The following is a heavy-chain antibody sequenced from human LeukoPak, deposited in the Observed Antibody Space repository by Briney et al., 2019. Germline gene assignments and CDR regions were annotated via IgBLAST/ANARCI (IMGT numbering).Heavy chain of an antibody. CDR3: AAEDDFLTGYYDFDY. D-gene: IGHD3-9*01. J-gene: IGHJ4*02. V-gene: IGHV1-58*01. CDR1: GFTFARSA. CDR2: IVIANGNT. Sequence: SVKVSCKSSGFTFARSAVQWLRQPRGQRPEWIGWIVIANGNTNYAQKFQERLTITRDMSTSTAYMELSSLRSEDTAVYYCAAEDDFLTGYYDFDYWGQGTVVTVSS.